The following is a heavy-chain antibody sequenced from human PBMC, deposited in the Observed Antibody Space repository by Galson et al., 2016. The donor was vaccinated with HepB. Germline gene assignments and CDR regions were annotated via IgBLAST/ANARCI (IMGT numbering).Heavy chain of an antibody. CDR3: ARDLPDDSVEYFDVFDL. Sequence: SLRLSCAASGFTFSDYYMNWIRLAPGKGLEWISFIGTSGNSMLNADSVRGRFTIPRDNAAKSLYLQMSNLRAEDTAVYYCARDLPDDSVEYFDVFDLWGQGTMVTVSS. V-gene: IGHV3-11*01. D-gene: IGHD4-17*01. CDR2: IGTSGNSM. CDR1: GFTFSDYY. J-gene: IGHJ3*01.